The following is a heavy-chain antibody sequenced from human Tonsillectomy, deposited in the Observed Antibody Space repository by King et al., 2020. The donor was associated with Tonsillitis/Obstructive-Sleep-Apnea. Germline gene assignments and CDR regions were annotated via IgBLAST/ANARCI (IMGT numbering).Heavy chain of an antibody. CDR3: ARIRNSHCYDDY. CDR1: GFSLSTSGMC. D-gene: IGHD2-2*01. Sequence: VTLKESGPALVKPTETLTVTCTFSGFSLSTSGMCVSWVRQSPGKALEWLARIDWDDVKYYSTSLKTRLTISKDTSKNQVVLTMTNMDPVDTATYYCARIRNSHCYDDYWGQGTLVTVSS. J-gene: IGHJ4*02. V-gene: IGHV2-70*11. CDR2: IDWDDVK.